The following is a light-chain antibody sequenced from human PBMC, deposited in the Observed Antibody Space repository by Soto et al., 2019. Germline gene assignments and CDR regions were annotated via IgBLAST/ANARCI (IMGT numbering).Light chain of an antibody. CDR3: QQYYHSPKT. CDR2: GAS. V-gene: IGKV3-20*01. CDR1: QSVSNY. J-gene: IGKJ1*01. Sequence: ETVLTQSPGTLSLSPGERATLSCRASQSVSNYLAWYQQKPGQAPRLLIYGASNRATGIPDTFSGSGSGTDFTLTISRLEPADFAVYYWQQYYHSPKTFGQGTKVEIK.